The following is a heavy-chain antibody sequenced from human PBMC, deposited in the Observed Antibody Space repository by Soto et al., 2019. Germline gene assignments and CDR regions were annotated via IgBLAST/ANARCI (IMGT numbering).Heavy chain of an antibody. J-gene: IGHJ3*02. CDR2: IWHDGSKE. CDR3: VRDNWNYAKGAFDI. CDR1: GFTFSTYG. D-gene: IGHD1-7*01. V-gene: IGHV3-33*01. Sequence: QVQLVESGGGVVQPGTSLRLSCAASGFTFSTYGIHWVRQAPGKGLAWVAVIWHDGSKELYADSVKGRFTVSRDNSKNTVHLQMDSLRAEDTSVYYCVRDNWNYAKGAFDIWGQGTVVTVSS.